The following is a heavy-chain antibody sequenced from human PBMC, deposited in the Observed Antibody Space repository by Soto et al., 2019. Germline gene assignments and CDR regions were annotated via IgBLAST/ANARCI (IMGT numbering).Heavy chain of an antibody. J-gene: IGHJ4*02. V-gene: IGHV4-34*09. Sequence: TLSLTCGIYGGSFSGYDGSWIRQPPGKGLEWIGYIYHSGSTYYNPSLKSRVSISVDTSKNQFSLKLSSVTAADTAVYYCARVPIVATSEGFDYWGQGTLVTVSS. CDR1: GGSFSGYD. CDR3: ARVPIVATSEGFDY. D-gene: IGHD5-12*01. CDR2: IYHSGST.